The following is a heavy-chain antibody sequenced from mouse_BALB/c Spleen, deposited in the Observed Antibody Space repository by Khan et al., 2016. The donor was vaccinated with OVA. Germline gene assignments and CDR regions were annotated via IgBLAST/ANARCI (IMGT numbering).Heavy chain of an antibody. D-gene: IGHD1-2*01. CDR2: ISHSGST. CDR1: GYSITSGYG. J-gene: IGHJ2*01. CDR3: ARTARIKY. V-gene: IGHV3-2*02. Sequence: QLKESGPGLVKPSQSLSLTCTVTGYSITSGYGWNWIRQFPGNKLEWMGYISHSGSTNYTPSFKSRISFTLDTSKNQLFLQLTSVTTEDTATYYCARTARIKYWGQGTILTVSS.